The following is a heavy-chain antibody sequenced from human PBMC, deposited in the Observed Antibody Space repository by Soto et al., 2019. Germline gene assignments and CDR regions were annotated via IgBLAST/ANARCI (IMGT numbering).Heavy chain of an antibody. CDR2: INHSGST. CDR1: GGSFSGYY. V-gene: IGHV4-34*01. Sequence: SETLSLSCAVYGGSFSGYYWSWIRQPPGKGLEWIGEINHSGSTNYNPSLKSRVTISVDTSKNQFSLKLSSVTAADTAVYYCASTMPPPPPSGYYFDYGGQGTLVTVSS. J-gene: IGHJ4*02. D-gene: IGHD3-3*01. CDR3: ASTMPPPPPSGYYFDY.